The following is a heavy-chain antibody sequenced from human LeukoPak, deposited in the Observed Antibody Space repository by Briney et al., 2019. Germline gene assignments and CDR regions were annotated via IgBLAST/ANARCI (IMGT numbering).Heavy chain of an antibody. V-gene: IGHV4-30-2*01. J-gene: IGHJ6*02. Sequence: SQTLSLTCTVSGGSISSGGYYWSWIRQPPGKGLEWIGYIYHSGSTFYNPSLKSRVTLSVDTSKNQFSLKLSSVTAADTAVYYCASVTCSTSCYSYYYYGMDVWGQGTTVTVSS. CDR2: IYHSGST. CDR1: GGSISSGGYY. CDR3: ASVTCSTSCYSYYYYGMDV. D-gene: IGHD2-2*01.